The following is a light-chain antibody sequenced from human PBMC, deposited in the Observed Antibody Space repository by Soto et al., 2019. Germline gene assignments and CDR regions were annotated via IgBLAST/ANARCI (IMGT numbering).Light chain of an antibody. CDR1: SSDVGGYNY. V-gene: IGLV2-14*03. CDR3: SSYTTSSTVV. CDR2: DVS. Sequence: QSALTQPRSVSGSPGQSVTISCTGTSSDVGGYNYVSWYQQHHPGKAPKLMIYDVSNRPSGVSNRFSGSKSGNTASLTISGLQAEDEADYYCSSYTTSSTVVFGGGTKLTVL. J-gene: IGLJ2*01.